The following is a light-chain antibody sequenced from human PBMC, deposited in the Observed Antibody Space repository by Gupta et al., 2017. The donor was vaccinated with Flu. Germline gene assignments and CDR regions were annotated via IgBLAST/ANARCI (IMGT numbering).Light chain of an antibody. CDR1: SSNVGGYNY. J-gene: IGLJ3*02. Sequence: QSALTQPASVSGSPGQSITVSCTGTSSNVGGYNYVSWYQQHPGTAPKLMIYDVSSRPSGVSNRFSGSKSGNTASLTISGLQAEDEADYYCTSYTSSSTWVFGGGTKVTVL. CDR3: TSYTSSSTWV. V-gene: IGLV2-14*01. CDR2: DVS.